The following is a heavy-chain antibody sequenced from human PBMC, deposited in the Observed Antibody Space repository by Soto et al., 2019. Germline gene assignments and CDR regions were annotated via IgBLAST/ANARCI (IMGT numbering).Heavy chain of an antibody. CDR1: GFTFSSYS. J-gene: IGHJ4*02. V-gene: IGHV3-21*01. CDR2: ISRNSDYI. Sequence: PGGSLRLSCAASGFTFSSYSMNWVRQAPGKGLEWVSSISRNSDYIYYSDSVKGRFIISRDNARTSLYLHMSSLTAEDSALYYCSRSLNSWGQGTLVTVSS. CDR3: SRSLNS.